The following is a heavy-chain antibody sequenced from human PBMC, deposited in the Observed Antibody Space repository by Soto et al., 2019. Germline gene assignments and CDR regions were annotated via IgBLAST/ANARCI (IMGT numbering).Heavy chain of an antibody. CDR1: GFTFSSYW. CDR3: ARVIGLGADY. D-gene: IGHD3-16*01. CDR2: IKQDGREK. Sequence: EVQLVESGGGLVQPGGSLRRSCAASGFTFSSYWMSWVRQAPGKGLEWVANIKQDGREKYYVDSVKGRFTISRDNSKNSLYLQMNSLRAEDTAVYYCARVIGLGADYWGQGTLVTVSS. J-gene: IGHJ4*02. V-gene: IGHV3-7*01.